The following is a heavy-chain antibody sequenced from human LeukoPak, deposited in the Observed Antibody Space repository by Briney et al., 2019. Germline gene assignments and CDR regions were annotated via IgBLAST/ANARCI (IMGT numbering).Heavy chain of an antibody. J-gene: IGHJ4*02. Sequence: VASVKVSCKTSGYTFTNYGITWVRQAPGQGLEWVVWISANNGETNYAQKVQGRVTVTTDTSTSTAYMELRSLRSGDTAVYYCARVPARVTAAGYDYWGQGTLVTVSS. CDR1: GYTFTNYG. CDR2: ISANNGET. CDR3: ARVPARVTAAGYDY. V-gene: IGHV1-18*01. D-gene: IGHD6-13*01.